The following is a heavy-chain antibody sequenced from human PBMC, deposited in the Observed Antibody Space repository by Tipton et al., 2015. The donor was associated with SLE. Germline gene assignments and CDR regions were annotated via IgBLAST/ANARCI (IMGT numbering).Heavy chain of an antibody. CDR2: ISSSSYYI. J-gene: IGHJ4*02. D-gene: IGHD6-25*01. Sequence: SLRLSCAVSGFPFSNYSMNWVRQAPGKGLEWVSSISSSSYYIYYADSVKGRFTISRDKAKKSLYMQMNSLRAEDTAVYYCAGGFLGMKAAQYYFDYWGQGTLVTVS. CDR3: AGGFLGMKAAQYYFDY. V-gene: IGHV3-21*03. CDR1: GFPFSNYS.